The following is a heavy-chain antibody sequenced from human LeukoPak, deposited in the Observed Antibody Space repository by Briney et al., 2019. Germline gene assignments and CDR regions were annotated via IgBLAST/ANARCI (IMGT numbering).Heavy chain of an antibody. CDR2: ISAYNGNT. J-gene: IGHJ5*02. Sequence: ASVKVSCKAYGYTFTSYGISWVRQAPGQGLEWMGWISAYNGNTNYAQKLQGRVTMTTDTSASTAYMELRSLRSDDTAVYYCARKTPSAGVYYDFWSGYSGWFDPWGQGTLVTVSS. V-gene: IGHV1-18*01. CDR1: GYTFTSYG. CDR3: ARKTPSAGVYYDFWSGYSGWFDP. D-gene: IGHD3-3*01.